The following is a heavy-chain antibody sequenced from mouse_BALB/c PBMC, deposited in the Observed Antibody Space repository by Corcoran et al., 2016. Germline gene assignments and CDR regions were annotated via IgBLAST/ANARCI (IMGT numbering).Heavy chain of an antibody. CDR1: GYTFTEYT. CDR3: ARTGSTYCYFDV. D-gene: IGHD1-1*01. CDR2: INPNNGGT. V-gene: IGHV1-18*01. J-gene: IGHJ1*01. Sequence: EVQLQQSGHELVKPGASVKIYCKTSGYTFTEYTMHWVKQSHGKSLEWIGGINPNNGGTSYNQKFKGKATLTVDKSSSTAYMELRSLTSEDSAVYYGARTGSTYCYFDVWGAGTTVTVSS.